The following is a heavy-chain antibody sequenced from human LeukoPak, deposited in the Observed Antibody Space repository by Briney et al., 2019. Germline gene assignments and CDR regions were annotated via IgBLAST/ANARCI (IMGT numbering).Heavy chain of an antibody. J-gene: IGHJ4*02. CDR1: GFTFSTYS. D-gene: IGHD1-26*01. V-gene: IGHV3-21*01. CDR3: ARVGKYYTAYVDFDS. CDR2: IGSSSSYI. Sequence: GGSLRLSCAASGFTFSTYSMNWVRQAPGKGLEWVSSIGSSSSYIYYADSVKGRFTISRDNTKNMLYLQMNSLRAEDTAVYYCARVGKYYTAYVDFDSWGQGTLVTVSS.